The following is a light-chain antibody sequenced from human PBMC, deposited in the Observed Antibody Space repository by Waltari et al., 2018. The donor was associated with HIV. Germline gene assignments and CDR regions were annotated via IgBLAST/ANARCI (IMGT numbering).Light chain of an antibody. V-gene: IGLV4-69*01. CDR3: QTWDASIEWT. J-gene: IGLJ2*01. Sequence: VLTQSPSASASLGASVRLTCTLSDRHNRFAIAWHQQQRDKAPRYLMKVNRDGSQLKGAGVPDRFSGSCSGADRYLNISSVQSEDEADYYCQTWDASIEWTFGGGTKLTV. CDR1: DRHNRFA. CDR2: VNRDGSQ.